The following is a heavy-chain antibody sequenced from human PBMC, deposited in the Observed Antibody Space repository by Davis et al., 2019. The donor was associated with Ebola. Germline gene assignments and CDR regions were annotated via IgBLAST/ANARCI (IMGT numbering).Heavy chain of an antibody. V-gene: IGHV4-61*02. J-gene: IGHJ3*01. Sequence: SETLSLTCTVSGGSISDSSYYWSWIRQPAGKGLEWIGRIYSNGNTKYNPSLKSRDTMSVDTSKMQFSLNLMSVTAADTAVYYCARSNYDILTGGFWDLWGQGTMVTVSS. D-gene: IGHD3-9*01. CDR1: GGSISDSSYY. CDR2: IYSNGNT. CDR3: ARSNYDILTGGFWDL.